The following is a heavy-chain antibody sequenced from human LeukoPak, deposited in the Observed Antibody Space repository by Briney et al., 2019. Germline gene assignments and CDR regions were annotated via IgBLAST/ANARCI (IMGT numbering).Heavy chain of an antibody. V-gene: IGHV1-18*01. D-gene: IGHD2-2*01. J-gene: IGHJ5*02. CDR2: ISAYNGNT. Sequence: GASVKVSCKASGYTFTSYGISWVRQAPGQGLEWMGWISAYNGNTNYAQKLQGRVTMTTDTSTSTAYMELRSLRSDDTAVYYCARDIVVVPAAMCWFDPWGQGTLVTVSS. CDR1: GYTFTSYG. CDR3: ARDIVVVPAAMCWFDP.